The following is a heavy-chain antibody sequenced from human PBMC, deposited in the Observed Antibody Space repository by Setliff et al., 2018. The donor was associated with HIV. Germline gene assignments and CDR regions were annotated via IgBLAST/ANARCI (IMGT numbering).Heavy chain of an antibody. J-gene: IGHJ3*01. Sequence: SETLSLTCTVPGVSITSHYWNWIRQSPGKGLEWIGFGHHSGHTRQNPSLASRVTISVDMSKNQFSLKLNSLSAADTAVYYCARWESAQKAFNPWGHGTMVTVSS. V-gene: IGHV4-4*09. CDR2: GHHSGHT. CDR3: ARWESAQKAFNP. CDR1: GVSITSHY. D-gene: IGHD1-26*01.